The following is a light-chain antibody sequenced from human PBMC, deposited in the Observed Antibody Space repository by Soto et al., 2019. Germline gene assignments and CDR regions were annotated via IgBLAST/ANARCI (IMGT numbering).Light chain of an antibody. J-gene: IGLJ1*01. CDR1: NIRSKS. Sequence: SYELTQPPSVSVAPGQTARITCGGNNIRSKSVHWYQQKAGQAPVLVVNDDRDRPSGIPGRFSGSNSGNTATLTISRVEAGDEADYYCQVWDSGSDHYVFGTGTKVTVL. CDR2: DDR. CDR3: QVWDSGSDHYV. V-gene: IGLV3-21*02.